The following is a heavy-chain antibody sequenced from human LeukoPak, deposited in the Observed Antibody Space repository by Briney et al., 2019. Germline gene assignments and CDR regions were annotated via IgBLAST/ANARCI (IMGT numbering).Heavy chain of an antibody. Sequence: PGGSLRLSCAASGFTVSSNYMSWVRQAPGKGLEWVSVIYSGGSTYYADSVKGRFTISRDNSKNTLCLQMNSLRAEDTAVYYCARSPSGWLDYWGQGTLVTVSS. CDR1: GFTVSSNY. V-gene: IGHV3-66*01. CDR3: ARSPSGWLDY. D-gene: IGHD6-19*01. CDR2: IYSGGST. J-gene: IGHJ4*02.